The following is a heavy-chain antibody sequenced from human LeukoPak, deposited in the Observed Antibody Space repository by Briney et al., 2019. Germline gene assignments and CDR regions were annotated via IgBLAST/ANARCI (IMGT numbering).Heavy chain of an antibody. D-gene: IGHD3-16*01. CDR1: GFTFSSYA. CDR3: ARVGAHSRYYFEY. Sequence: GGSLTLSCADSGFTFSSYAMSWVRQAPGKVLEWVSYISSSGSTKYYADSVKGRFTIARDNARNSLFLQMNSLRAEDTAVYYCARVGAHSRYYFEYWGQGTLVTVSS. J-gene: IGHJ4*02. V-gene: IGHV3-48*03. CDR2: ISSSGSTK.